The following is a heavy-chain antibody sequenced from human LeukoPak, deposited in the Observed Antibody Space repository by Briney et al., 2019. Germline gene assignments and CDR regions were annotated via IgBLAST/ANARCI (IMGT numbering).Heavy chain of an antibody. J-gene: IGHJ1*01. D-gene: IGHD6-13*01. CDR1: RANRKSVE. Sequence: GPSVTLSCTCLRANRKSVEMGWSVEPPGQGIVCMRWINPNSGGTNYAQKFQGSVTMTRDTSISTAYMELSRLRSDDTAVYYCARGYPLSTTAASTYFQHWGQGTLVTVSS. CDR3: ARGYPLSTTAASTYFQH. CDR2: INPNSGGT. V-gene: IGHV1-2*03.